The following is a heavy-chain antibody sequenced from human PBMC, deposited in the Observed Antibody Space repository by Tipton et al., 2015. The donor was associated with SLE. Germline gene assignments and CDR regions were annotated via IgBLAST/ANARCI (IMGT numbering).Heavy chain of an antibody. V-gene: IGHV4-59*08. CDR1: GGSISSYY. Sequence: GLVKPSETLSLTCTVSGGSISSYYWSWIRQPPGKGLEWIGYIYYSGSTNYNPSLKSRVTISVDTSKNQFSLKLSSVTAADTAVYYCAKIPQGDILTGYYNDYFDYWGQGTLVTVSS. CDR3: AKIPQGDILTGYYNDYFDY. J-gene: IGHJ4*02. CDR2: IYYSGST. D-gene: IGHD3-9*01.